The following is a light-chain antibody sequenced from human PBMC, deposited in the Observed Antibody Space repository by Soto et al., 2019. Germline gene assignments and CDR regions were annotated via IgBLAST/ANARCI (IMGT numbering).Light chain of an antibody. CDR1: QSVISIY. V-gene: IGKV3-20*01. J-gene: IGKJ2*01. Sequence: EIVLTQSPGTLSVSPGERATLSCRASQSVISIYLACYQQKPGQAPRLLIYGAYSRATGIPDRFSGSGSGTDFTLTISRLEPEEFAVYYCQQYGSSPPYTFGQGTKLEIK. CDR3: QQYGSSPPYT. CDR2: GAY.